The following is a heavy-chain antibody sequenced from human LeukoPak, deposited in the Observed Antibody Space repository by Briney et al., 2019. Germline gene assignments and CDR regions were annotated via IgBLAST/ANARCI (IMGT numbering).Heavy chain of an antibody. CDR1: GGTFSSYA. D-gene: IGHD3-22*01. Sequence: SVKVSCKASGGTFSSYAISWARQAPGQGLEWMGGIIPIFGTANYAQKFQGRVTMTRDTSTSTVYMELSSLRSEDTAVYYCARGGPGSSGYHPPPDYWGQGTLVTVSS. CDR2: IIPIFGTA. J-gene: IGHJ4*02. V-gene: IGHV1-69*05. CDR3: ARGGPGSSGYHPPPDY.